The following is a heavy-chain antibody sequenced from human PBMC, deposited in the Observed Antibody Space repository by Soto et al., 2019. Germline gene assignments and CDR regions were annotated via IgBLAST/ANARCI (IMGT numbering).Heavy chain of an antibody. CDR1: GFTFSSYA. CDR3: AIVRADYYDSSGPLGY. D-gene: IGHD3-22*01. CDR2: ISSDGSNK. Sequence: QVQLVESGGGVVQPGRSLRLSCAASGFTFSSYAMHWVRQAPGKGLEWVAVISSDGSNKYYADSVKGRFTISRDNSKNTLYLQMNSLIAEDTAVYYCAIVRADYYDSSGPLGYWGQGTLVTVSS. J-gene: IGHJ4*02. V-gene: IGHV3-30-3*01.